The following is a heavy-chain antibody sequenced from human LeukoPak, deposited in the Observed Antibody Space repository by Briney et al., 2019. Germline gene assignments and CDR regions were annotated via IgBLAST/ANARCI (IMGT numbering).Heavy chain of an antibody. Sequence: GGSLRLSCEASGFTFSSYVMSWVREAPGEGVELVSIIRHSGGSTYYADSVKGRFTISRDNSTNTLYLQMNSLIAEDTAVYYCAKEGFDSWGQGTLVTVSS. J-gene: IGHJ4*02. CDR3: AKEGFDS. V-gene: IGHV3-23*01. CDR2: IRHSGGST. CDR1: GFTFSSYV.